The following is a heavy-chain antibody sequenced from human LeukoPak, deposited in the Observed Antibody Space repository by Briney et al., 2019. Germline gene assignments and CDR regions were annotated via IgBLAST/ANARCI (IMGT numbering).Heavy chain of an antibody. CDR1: GFTFSSYA. Sequence: GGSLRLSCAASGFTFSSYAMSWVRQAPGKGLEWVSAISGSDGSTYYADSVKGRFTISRDNSKNTLYLQMNSLRAEDTAVYYCAKQRGLRYFDWSRDYWGQGTLVTVSS. V-gene: IGHV3-23*01. CDR2: ISGSDGST. D-gene: IGHD3-9*01. J-gene: IGHJ4*02. CDR3: AKQRGLRYFDWSRDY.